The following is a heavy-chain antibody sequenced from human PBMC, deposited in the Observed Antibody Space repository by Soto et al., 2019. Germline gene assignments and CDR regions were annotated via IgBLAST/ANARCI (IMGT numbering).Heavy chain of an antibody. CDR3: ALHGRRGLGYCYYMDV. CDR1: VYSFDTTW. CDR2: VYPADSDA. D-gene: IGHD3-10*01. V-gene: IGHV5-51*03. Sequence: EVQVVQAGSEVKMPGESLQISCETSVYSFDTTWIAWVRQLPGKGPEWMGNVYPADSDARYSPSLQGQVIISVDKSIRTAYLQWSSLKASDTAIYYCALHGRRGLGYCYYMDVGGKGTKVTVSS. J-gene: IGHJ6*03.